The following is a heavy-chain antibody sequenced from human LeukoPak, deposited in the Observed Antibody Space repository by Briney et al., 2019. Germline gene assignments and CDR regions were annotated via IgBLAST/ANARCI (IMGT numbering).Heavy chain of an antibody. CDR2: IYYSGST. D-gene: IGHD1-26*01. CDR3: ARVRGSYMVCDY. CDR1: GGSISSYY. J-gene: IGHJ4*02. V-gene: IGHV4-59*01. Sequence: SETLSLTCTVSGGSISSYYWSWIRQPPGKGLEWIGYIYYSGSTNYNPSLKSRVTISVDTSKNQFSLKLSSVTAADTAVYYCARVRGSYMVCDYWGQGTLVTVSS.